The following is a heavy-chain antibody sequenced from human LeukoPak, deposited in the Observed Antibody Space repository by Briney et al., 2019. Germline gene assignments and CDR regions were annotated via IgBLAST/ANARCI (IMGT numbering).Heavy chain of an antibody. D-gene: IGHD5-18*01. V-gene: IGHV3-23*01. CDR1: GFTFSSYA. Sequence: QTGASLRLSCAASGFTFSSYAMSWVRQAPGKGLEWVSAISGSGGSTYYADSVKGRFTISRDNSKNTLYLQMNSLRAEDTAGYYCAKAKRGYSYGADYWGQGTLVTVSS. CDR2: ISGSGGST. J-gene: IGHJ4*02. CDR3: AKAKRGYSYGADY.